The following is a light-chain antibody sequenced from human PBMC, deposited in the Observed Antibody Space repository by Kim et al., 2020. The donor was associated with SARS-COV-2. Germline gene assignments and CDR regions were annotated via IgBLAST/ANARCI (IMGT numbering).Light chain of an antibody. J-gene: IGLJ2*01. CDR3: SSYVGTHTVV. CDR1: SSGVGGYNY. Sequence: GQSVTISCTGTSSGVGGYNYVSWYQQHPGKAPKLMMYDVNKRPSGVPDRFSGSKSGNTASLTISGLQAEDEADYYCSSYVGTHTVVFGGGTKVTVL. CDR2: DVN. V-gene: IGLV2-11*03.